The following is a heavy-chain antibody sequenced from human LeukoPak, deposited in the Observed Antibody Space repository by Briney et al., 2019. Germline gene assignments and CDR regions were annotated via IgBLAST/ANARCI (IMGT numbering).Heavy chain of an antibody. D-gene: IGHD3-3*01. J-gene: IGHJ4*02. CDR1: GFTFSSYW. V-gene: IGHV3-7*01. CDR3: ARDLDYDFWSDYYDY. Sequence: GGSLRLSCAASGFTFSSYWMSWVRQTPGKGLERVANIKRDGSEKYYVDSVKGRFTISRDNAKNSLYLQMNSLRVEDTAVYYCARDLDYDFWSDYYDYWGQGNLVTVSS. CDR2: IKRDGSEK.